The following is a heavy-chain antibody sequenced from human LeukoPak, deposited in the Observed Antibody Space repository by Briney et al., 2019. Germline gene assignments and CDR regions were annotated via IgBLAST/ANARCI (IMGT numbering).Heavy chain of an antibody. D-gene: IGHD6-19*01. CDR2: FDPEDGET. J-gene: IGHJ3*02. Sequence: ASVKVSCXVSGYTLTELSMHWVRPALGKGLEWMGGFDPEDGETIYAQKFQGRVTMTEDTSTDTAYMELSSLRSEDTAVYYCGTVRQWLVSFAFDIWGQGTMVTVSS. CDR3: GTVRQWLVSFAFDI. CDR1: GYTLTELS. V-gene: IGHV1-24*01.